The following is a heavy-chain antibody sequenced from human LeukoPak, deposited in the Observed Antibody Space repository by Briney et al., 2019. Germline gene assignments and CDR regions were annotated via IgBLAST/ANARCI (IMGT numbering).Heavy chain of an antibody. CDR3: AREPGFDSSGYLNWFDP. Sequence: KSSETLSLTCTVSGGSISSYYWSWIRQPPGKGPEWIACISYSGSTKYNPSLKSRVTISVDTSKNQLSLKLSSVTAADTAVYYCAREPGFDSSGYLNWFDPWGQGTLVTVSS. J-gene: IGHJ5*02. CDR1: GGSISSYY. V-gene: IGHV4-59*01. CDR2: ISYSGST. D-gene: IGHD3-22*01.